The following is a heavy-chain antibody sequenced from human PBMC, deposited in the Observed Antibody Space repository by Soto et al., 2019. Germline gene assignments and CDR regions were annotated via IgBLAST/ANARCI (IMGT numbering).Heavy chain of an antibody. CDR1: GGAISDTY. CDR2: VHHNGSA. D-gene: IGHD6-19*01. V-gene: IGHV4-59*12. Sequence: QVQLQESGPGLVKPSEVLSLTCTISGGAISDTYWSWIRRPPGKELEWIGYVHHNGSATYNPSLKSRVTVSTHASKTHFSLALTSVPAADRGVYYCARVSGYSSGWCPLDFWGPGILVTVSS. CDR3: ARVSGYSSGWCPLDF. J-gene: IGHJ4*02.